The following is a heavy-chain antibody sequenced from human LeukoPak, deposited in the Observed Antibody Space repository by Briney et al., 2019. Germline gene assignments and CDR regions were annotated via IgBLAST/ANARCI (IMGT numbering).Heavy chain of an antibody. D-gene: IGHD3-9*01. CDR1: GFTFTSYG. V-gene: IGHV3-30*02. CDR3: AKAANYDILTGYYLDY. CDR2: IRHDGSRK. Sequence: GGSLRLSCGASGFTFTSYGMHWVRQGPGHGLEWVAFIRHDGSRKYHADSVKGRFTFSRDNSKNTLYLQMNNLRAEDTAIYYCAKAANYDILTGYYLDYWGQRTLATVP. J-gene: IGHJ4*02.